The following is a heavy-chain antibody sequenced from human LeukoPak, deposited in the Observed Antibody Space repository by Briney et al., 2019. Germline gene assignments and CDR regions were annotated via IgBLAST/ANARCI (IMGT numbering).Heavy chain of an antibody. CDR2: INHSGST. V-gene: IGHV4-34*01. Sequence: SETLSLTCAVYGGSFSGYYWSWIRQPPGKGLEWIGEINHSGSTNYNPSLKSRVTISVDTSKNQFSLKLSSVTAADTAMYYCARGLEGSSWYGIHALEIWGQGTMVTVSS. CDR3: ARGLEGSSWYGIHALEI. CDR1: GGSFSGYY. J-gene: IGHJ3*02. D-gene: IGHD6-13*01.